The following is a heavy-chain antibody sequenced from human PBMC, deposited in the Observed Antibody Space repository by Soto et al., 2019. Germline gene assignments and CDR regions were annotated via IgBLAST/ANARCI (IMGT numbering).Heavy chain of an antibody. CDR3: ARVEVTTNSVYGMDV. CDR1: GYTFTGYY. Sequence: VASVKVSCKASGYTFTGYYMHWVRQAPGQGLEWMGWINPNSGGTNYAQKFQGRVTMTRDTSISTAYMELSRLRSDDTAVYYCARVEVTTNSVYGMDVWGQGTTVTVSS. D-gene: IGHD4-17*01. J-gene: IGHJ6*02. CDR2: INPNSGGT. V-gene: IGHV1-2*02.